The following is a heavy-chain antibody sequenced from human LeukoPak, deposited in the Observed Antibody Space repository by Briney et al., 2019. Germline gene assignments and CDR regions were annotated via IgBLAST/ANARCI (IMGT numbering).Heavy chain of an antibody. Sequence: SETLSLTCTVSGGSISSGGYYWSWIRQHPGKGLEWIGYIYYSGSTYYNPSLKSRVTISVDTSKNQFSLKLSSVTAADTAVYYCARSHRRGDSYGTRVWFDPWGQGTLVTVSS. CDR3: ARSHRRGDSYGTRVWFDP. CDR2: IYYSGST. D-gene: IGHD5-18*01. J-gene: IGHJ5*02. V-gene: IGHV4-31*03. CDR1: GGSISSGGYY.